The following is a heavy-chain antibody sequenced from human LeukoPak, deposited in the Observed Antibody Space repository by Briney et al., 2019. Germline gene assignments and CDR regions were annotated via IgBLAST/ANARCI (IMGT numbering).Heavy chain of an antibody. V-gene: IGHV4-59*01. J-gene: IGHJ4*02. CDR2: ISNSGTT. Sequence: SETLSLTCTVSNDSINDSYWTWIRQPPRKRLEWIGYISNSGTTKYNPSLKSRVTISVDTSNNQISLRLRSVTAADTAVYFCARGGRNFDYWGQGTLVTVSS. D-gene: IGHD1-26*01. CDR3: ARGGRNFDY. CDR1: NDSINDSY.